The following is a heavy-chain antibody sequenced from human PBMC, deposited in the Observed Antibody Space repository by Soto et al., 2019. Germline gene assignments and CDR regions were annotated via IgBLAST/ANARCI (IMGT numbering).Heavy chain of an antibody. CDR3: ARGYCSGGSCYEVLYYYYGMDV. CDR2: IIPIFGTA. J-gene: IGHJ6*02. Sequence: ASVKVSCKASGGTFSSYAISWVRQAPGQGLEWMGGIIPIFGTANYAQKFQGRVTITADESTSTAYMELSSLRSEDTAVYYCARGYCSGGSCYEVLYYYYGMDVWGQGTTVTVSS. V-gene: IGHV1-69*13. CDR1: GGTFSSYA. D-gene: IGHD2-15*01.